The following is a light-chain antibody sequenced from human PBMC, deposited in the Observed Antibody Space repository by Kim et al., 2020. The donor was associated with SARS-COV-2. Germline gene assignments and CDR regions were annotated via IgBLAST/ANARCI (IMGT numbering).Light chain of an antibody. V-gene: IGKV1D-12*01. Sequence: SASVGDRVTLTCRTSQLITGWLSWYQQKPGKAPNLLIYSASSLRSGVPSRFSGRGSGTKFTLTIDNLQPEDFATYYCQQARTFPYTFGQGTKLEIK. CDR3: QQARTFPYT. CDR1: QLITGW. CDR2: SAS. J-gene: IGKJ2*01.